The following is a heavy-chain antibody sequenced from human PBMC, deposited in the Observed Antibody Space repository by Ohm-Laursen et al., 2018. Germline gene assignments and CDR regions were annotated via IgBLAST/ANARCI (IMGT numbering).Heavy chain of an antibody. CDR3: ARGSGYYYPFDS. CDR2: IIPIFGTA. CDR1: GGTFSSYA. J-gene: IGHJ4*02. V-gene: IGHV1-69*06. Sequence: GASVKVSCNASGGTFSSYAISWVRQAPGQGLEWMGGIIPIFGTANYAQKFQGRVTITADISTTTAYMELSSLRSEDTAVYYCARGSGYYYPFDSWGQGTLVTVSS. D-gene: IGHD3-22*01.